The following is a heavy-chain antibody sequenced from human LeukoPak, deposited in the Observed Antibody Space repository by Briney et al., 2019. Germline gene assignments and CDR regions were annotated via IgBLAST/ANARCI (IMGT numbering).Heavy chain of an antibody. CDR1: GFMFSDYG. CDR2: IEYDGRDK. Sequence: GGSLRLSCAASGFMFSDYGMHWVRQAPGKGLERVSFIEYDGRDKYYADSVKGRFTISRDNSKNTLYLQMNSLRAGDTAVYYCAKRLGGATNNWFDPWGQGTLVTVSS. CDR3: AKRLGGATNNWFDP. J-gene: IGHJ5*02. D-gene: IGHD1-26*01. V-gene: IGHV3-30*02.